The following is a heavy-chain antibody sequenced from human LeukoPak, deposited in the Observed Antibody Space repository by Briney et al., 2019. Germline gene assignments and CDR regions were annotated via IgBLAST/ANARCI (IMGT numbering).Heavy chain of an antibody. CDR3: ASLHDFWSGYYTGISNYFDY. V-gene: IGHV3-30-3*01. CDR1: GFTFSSYA. D-gene: IGHD3-3*01. CDR2: ISYDGSNK. Sequence: GGSLRLSCAASGFTFSSYAMHWVRQAPGKGLEWVAVISYDGSNKYYADSVKGRFTISRDNSKNTLYLQMNSLRAEDTAVYYCASLHDFWSGYYTGISNYFDYWGQGTLVTVSS. J-gene: IGHJ4*02.